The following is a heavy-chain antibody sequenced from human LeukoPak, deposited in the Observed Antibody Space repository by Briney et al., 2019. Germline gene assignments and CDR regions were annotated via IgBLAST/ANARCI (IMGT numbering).Heavy chain of an antibody. D-gene: IGHD6-13*01. Sequence: PGRSLRLSCAASGFTFSSYAMRWVRHAPGGGLGWVSAISGSGGSTYYADSVKGRFTISRDNSKNTLYLQMNSLRAEDTAVYYCAKNGGSSWYGGYYYYMDVWGKGTTVTVSS. V-gene: IGHV3-23*01. J-gene: IGHJ6*03. CDR2: ISGSGGST. CDR3: AKNGGSSWYGGYYYYMDV. CDR1: GFTFSSYA.